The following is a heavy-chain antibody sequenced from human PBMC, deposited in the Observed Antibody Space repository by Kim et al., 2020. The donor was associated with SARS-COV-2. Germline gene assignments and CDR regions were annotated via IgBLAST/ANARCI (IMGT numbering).Heavy chain of an antibody. J-gene: IGHJ4*02. D-gene: IGHD6-6*01. Sequence: NPSLQSRVTISVDTSKNQFSLKLSSVTAADTAVYYCARQFLGAARSEFDYWGQGTLVTVSS. V-gene: IGHV4-61*07. CDR3: ARQFLGAARSEFDY.